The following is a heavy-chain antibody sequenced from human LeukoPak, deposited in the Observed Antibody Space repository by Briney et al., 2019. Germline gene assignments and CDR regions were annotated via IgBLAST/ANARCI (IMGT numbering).Heavy chain of an antibody. D-gene: IGHD1-26*01. Sequence: PGESLKISCKGSGYSFTSYWIGWVRQMPGKGLEWMGIIYPGDSDTRYSPSFQGQVTISADKSISTAYLQWSSLKASDTAMYYCARRAVGALLTFDAFDIWGQGTMVTVSS. CDR3: ARRAVGALLTFDAFDI. V-gene: IGHV5-51*01. CDR1: GYSFTSYW. CDR2: IYPGDSDT. J-gene: IGHJ3*02.